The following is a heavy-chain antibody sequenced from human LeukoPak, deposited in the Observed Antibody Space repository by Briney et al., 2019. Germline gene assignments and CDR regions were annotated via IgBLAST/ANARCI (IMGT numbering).Heavy chain of an antibody. CDR2: IIPIFGTA. CDR3: ARKYSSSPEGFDP. D-gene: IGHD6-13*01. V-gene: IGHV1-69*13. J-gene: IGHJ5*02. Sequence: ATVKVSCKASGGTFSSYAISWVRQAPGQGLEWMGGIIPIFGTANYAQKFQGRVTITADESTSTAYMELSSLRSEDTAVYYCARKYSSSPEGFDPWGQGTLVTVSS. CDR1: GGTFSSYA.